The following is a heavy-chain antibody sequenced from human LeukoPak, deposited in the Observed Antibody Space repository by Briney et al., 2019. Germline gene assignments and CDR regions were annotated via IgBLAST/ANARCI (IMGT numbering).Heavy chain of an antibody. CDR2: INPNSGGT. CDR3: ARVDRETYSSGWFDY. D-gene: IGHD6-19*01. V-gene: IGHV1-2*02. Sequence: GESLKISCKASGYTFTGYYMHWVRQAPGQGLEWMGWINPNSGGTNYAQKFQGRVTMTRDTSISTAYMELSRLRSDDTAVYYCARVDRETYSSGWFDYWGQGTLVTVSS. J-gene: IGHJ4*02. CDR1: GYTFTGYY.